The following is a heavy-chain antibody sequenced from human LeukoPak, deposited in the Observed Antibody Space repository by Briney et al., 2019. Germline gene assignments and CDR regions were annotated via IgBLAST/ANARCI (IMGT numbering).Heavy chain of an antibody. D-gene: IGHD1-26*01. CDR3: ARGEGVDRSGSSDDAFDI. CDR1: GGTFSSYA. V-gene: IGHV1-69*04. Sequence: ASVKVSCKASGGTFSSYAISWVRQAPGQGLEWMGRIIPILGIANYAQKFQGRVTITADKSTSTAYMELSSLRSEDTAVYYCARGEGVDRSGSSDDAFDIWGQGTMVTVSS. CDR2: IIPILGIA. J-gene: IGHJ3*02.